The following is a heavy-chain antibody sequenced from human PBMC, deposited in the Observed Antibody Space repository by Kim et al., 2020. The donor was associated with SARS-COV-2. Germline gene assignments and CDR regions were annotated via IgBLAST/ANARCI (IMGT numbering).Heavy chain of an antibody. Sequence: GGSLRLSCAASGFTFSHYWMHWVRQAPGKGLVWVSGINSDGSSTAYADSVKGRFTISRDNARNTLYLQMNSLRAEDTAVYYCARDRVRCMDVWGKGTTVTVSS. CDR2: INSDGSST. CDR3: ARDRVRCMDV. J-gene: IGHJ6*04. CDR1: GFTFSHYW. D-gene: IGHD3-16*01. V-gene: IGHV3-74*01.